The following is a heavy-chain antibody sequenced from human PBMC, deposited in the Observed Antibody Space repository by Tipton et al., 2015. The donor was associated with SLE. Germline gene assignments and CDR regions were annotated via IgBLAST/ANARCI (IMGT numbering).Heavy chain of an antibody. CDR2: ISSSSSTI. V-gene: IGHV3-48*01. J-gene: IGHJ4*02. Sequence: SLRLSCAVSGFTFSSYSMNWVRQGPGKGLEWISYISSSSSTIHYADSVKGRFTISRDNAKNSLYLQMNSLRAEDTAVYYCARGDTIFGVVTLGYWGQGTLVTVSS. D-gene: IGHD3-3*01. CDR3: ARGDTIFGVVTLGY. CDR1: GFTFSSYS.